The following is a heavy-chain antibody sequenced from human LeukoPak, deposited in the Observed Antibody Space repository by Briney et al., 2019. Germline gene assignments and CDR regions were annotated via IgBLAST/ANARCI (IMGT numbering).Heavy chain of an antibody. J-gene: IGHJ4*02. CDR1: GFSLSSYG. Sequence: GRSLSLSCAVSGFSLSSYGMHWVRQAPGKGLEWAAVLLYDGGNQFYADSVKGRFTISRDNSKTTMYLKMHSLRVEDTAVYYCSRSYYYGSGTPAHFDYWGQGTLVTVSS. V-gene: IGHV3-33*05. D-gene: IGHD3-10*01. CDR2: LLYDGGNQ. CDR3: SRSYYYGSGTPAHFDY.